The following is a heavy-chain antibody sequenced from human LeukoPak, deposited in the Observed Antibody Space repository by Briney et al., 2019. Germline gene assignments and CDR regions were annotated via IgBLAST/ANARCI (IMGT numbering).Heavy chain of an antibody. CDR3: ARVGYSYVINDWSRTGLGAYPTKYYYHRDV. CDR2: INHSVST. Sequence: PSETLSLTCAVSGGSFSGYYWSWIREPPGKGLEWIGEINHSVSTNYNPSLKTRVTILGDTSKNQFTLKLSSVTAAVTAVYFCARVGYSYVINDWSRTGLGAYPTKYYYHRDVWGKGNTVTVSS. J-gene: IGHJ6*03. V-gene: IGHV4-34*01. D-gene: IGHD5-18*01. CDR1: GGSFSGYY.